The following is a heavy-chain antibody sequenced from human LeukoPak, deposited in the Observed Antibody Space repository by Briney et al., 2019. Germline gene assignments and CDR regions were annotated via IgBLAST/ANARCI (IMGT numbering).Heavy chain of an antibody. CDR2: IYTSGST. CDR3: ARDIVVVPAADTLCWYFDL. CDR1: GGSISSYY. J-gene: IGHJ2*01. D-gene: IGHD2-2*01. V-gene: IGHV4-4*07. Sequence: SETLSLTCTVSGGSISSYYWSWIRQPAGKGLEWIGRIYTSGSTNYNPSLKSRVTMSVDTSKNQFSLKLSSVTAADTAVYYCARDIVVVPAADTLCWYFDLWGRGTLVTVSS.